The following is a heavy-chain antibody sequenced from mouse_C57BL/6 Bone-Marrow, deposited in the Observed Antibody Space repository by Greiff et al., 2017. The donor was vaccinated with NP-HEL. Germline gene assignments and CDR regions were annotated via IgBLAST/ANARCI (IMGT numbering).Heavy chain of an antibody. Sequence: VQGVESGAELVRPGASVTLSCKASGYTFTDYEMHWVKQTPVHGLEWIGAIDPETGGTAYNQKFKGKAILTADKSSSTAYMELRSLTSEDSAVYYCTRPSFDGYFAYWGQGTLVTVSA. V-gene: IGHV1-15*01. CDR3: TRPSFDGYFAY. J-gene: IGHJ3*01. CDR1: GYTFTDYE. D-gene: IGHD2-3*01. CDR2: IDPETGGT.